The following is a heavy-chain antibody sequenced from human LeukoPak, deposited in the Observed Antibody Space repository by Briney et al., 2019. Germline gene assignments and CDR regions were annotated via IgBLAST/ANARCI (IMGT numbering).Heavy chain of an antibody. CDR1: GFTFYDYA. CDR2: ISWSSGSI. J-gene: IGHJ4*02. D-gene: IGHD3-22*01. CDR3: AKDKQGGDYYDSSGPFDY. V-gene: IGHV3-9*01. Sequence: GGSLRLSCAASGFTFYDYAMHWVRQAPGKGLEWVSGISWSSGSIAYADSVKGRFSISRDKAKNSLYLQMNSLRAEDTALYYCAKDKQGGDYYDSSGPFDYWGQGTLVTVSS.